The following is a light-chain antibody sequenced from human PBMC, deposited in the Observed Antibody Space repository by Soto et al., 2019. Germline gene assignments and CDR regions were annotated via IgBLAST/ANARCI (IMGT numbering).Light chain of an antibody. V-gene: IGKV1-5*03. CDR2: KAS. Sequence: DIQMTQSPSTLSASVGDRVAITCRASQSFNSWMAWYQQKPGRAPKLLIYKASTLDFGVPSRFSGSASGTEFTLTISSLQPDDFATYYCQQYDSFSAGPFGQGTKVPIK. CDR1: QSFNSW. J-gene: IGKJ1*01. CDR3: QQYDSFSAGP.